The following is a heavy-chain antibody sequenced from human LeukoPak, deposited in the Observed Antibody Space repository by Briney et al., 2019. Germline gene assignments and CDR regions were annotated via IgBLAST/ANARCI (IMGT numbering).Heavy chain of an antibody. CDR2: ISSSSSYI. CDR3: ARGADYGLRYYFDY. D-gene: IGHD4-17*01. Sequence: GGSLRLSCAASGFTFSSYSMNWVRQAPGKGLEWVSSISSSSSYIYYADSVKGRFTISRDNAKNSLYLQMNSLRAEDTALYYCARGADYGLRYYFDYWGQGTLVTVSS. J-gene: IGHJ4*02. V-gene: IGHV3-21*04. CDR1: GFTFSSYS.